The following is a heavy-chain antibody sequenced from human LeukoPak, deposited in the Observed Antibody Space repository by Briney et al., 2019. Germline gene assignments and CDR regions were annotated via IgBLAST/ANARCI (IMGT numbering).Heavy chain of an antibody. CDR1: GFTFSGYW. CDR3: ARPWYSSSWYPFDY. Sequence: GGSLRLSCAASGFTFSGYWMTWVRQAPGKGLEGVANINQDGSEMYYVDSVRGRFTISRDNAKNSLYLQMNSLRVEDTAVYYCARPWYSSSWYPFDYWGQGNLVTVSS. J-gene: IGHJ4*02. V-gene: IGHV3-7*01. CDR2: INQDGSEM. D-gene: IGHD6-13*01.